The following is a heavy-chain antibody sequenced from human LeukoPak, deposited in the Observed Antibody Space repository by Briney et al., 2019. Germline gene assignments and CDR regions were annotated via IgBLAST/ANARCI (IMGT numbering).Heavy chain of an antibody. D-gene: IGHD6-19*01. CDR3: ARHPSGIAVAGTPIDYYCYMDV. CDR1: GGSISSSSYY. V-gene: IGHV4-39*01. Sequence: SETLSLTCTVSGGSISSSSYYWSWIRQPPGKGLEWIGEINHSGSTNYNPSLKSRVTISVDTSKNQLSLKLSSVTAADTAVYYCARHPSGIAVAGTPIDYYCYMDVWGKGTTVTISS. CDR2: INHSGST. J-gene: IGHJ6*03.